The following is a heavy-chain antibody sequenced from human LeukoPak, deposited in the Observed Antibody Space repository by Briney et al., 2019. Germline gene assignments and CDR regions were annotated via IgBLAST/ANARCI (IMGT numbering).Heavy chain of an antibody. CDR2: ISGDGGDT. Sequence: GGSLRLSCASSGFTFNDYAMHWVRQAPGKGLDWVSLISGDGGDTYYADSVKGRFTISRDNSKNSLYLEMNSLRAEDTALYYCARGLYCSSSNCYLYFYFDSWGQGTLVTVSS. CDR3: ARGLYCSSSNCYLYFYFDS. J-gene: IGHJ4*02. D-gene: IGHD2-2*01. V-gene: IGHV3-43*02. CDR1: GFTFNDYA.